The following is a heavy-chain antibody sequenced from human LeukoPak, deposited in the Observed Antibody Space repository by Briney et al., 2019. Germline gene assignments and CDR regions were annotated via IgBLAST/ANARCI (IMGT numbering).Heavy chain of an antibody. V-gene: IGHV4-61*02. CDR2: INPSGSP. CDR3: ARGGTSVVA. CDR1: GGSISSGDYY. Sequence: SQTLSLTCTVSGGSISSGDYYWNWIRQPAGKGLEWIGRINPSGSPNYNPSLNSRVTISVDMSKNQFSLKLSSVTAADTAVYYCARGGTSVVAWGQGTLVTVSS. D-gene: IGHD2-15*01. J-gene: IGHJ5*02.